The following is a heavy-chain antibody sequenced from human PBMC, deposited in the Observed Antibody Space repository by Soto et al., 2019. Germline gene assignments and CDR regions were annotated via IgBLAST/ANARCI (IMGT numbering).Heavy chain of an antibody. J-gene: IGHJ6*02. CDR2: TYYRSRWYS. Sequence: SQTLSLTCVGSGDTVSSNSVAWNWVRQSPSRGLEWLGRTYYRSRWYSDYAVSVRSRIDINADTSKNQVSLPLNSVTPEDTAVYYCARSEEDSPYYYYGMDVWGQGTTVTAP. V-gene: IGHV6-1*01. D-gene: IGHD2-15*01. CDR1: GDTVSSNSVA. CDR3: ARSEEDSPYYYYGMDV.